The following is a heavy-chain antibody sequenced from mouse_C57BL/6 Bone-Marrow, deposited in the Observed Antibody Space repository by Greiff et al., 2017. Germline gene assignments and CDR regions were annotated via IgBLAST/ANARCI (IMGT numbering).Heavy chain of an antibody. V-gene: IGHV5-9*01. CDR3: ARPYGF. D-gene: IGHD1-1*02. CDR1: GFTFSSYT. CDR2: ISGGGGNT. Sequence: EVHLVESGGGLVKPGGSLKLSCAASGFTFSSYTMSWVRQTPEKRLEWVATISGGGGNTYYPDSVKGRFTIYRDNAKNTLYLQMSSLRSEDTALYYCARPYGFWGQGTTLTVSS. J-gene: IGHJ2*01.